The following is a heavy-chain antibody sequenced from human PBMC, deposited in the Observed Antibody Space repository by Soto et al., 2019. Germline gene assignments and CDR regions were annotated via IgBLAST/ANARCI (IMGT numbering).Heavy chain of an antibody. CDR2: IYYSGST. V-gene: IGHV4-31*03. CDR1: GGSISSGGYY. Sequence: SETLSLTCTVSGGSISSGGYYWSWIRQHPGKGLEWIGYIYYSGSTYYNPSLKSRVTISVDTSKNQFSLKLSSVTAADTAVYYFARALSPLGTQHQNLFDPWGQGTLVTVSS. J-gene: IGHJ5*02. CDR3: ARALSPLGTQHQNLFDP. D-gene: IGHD1-1*01.